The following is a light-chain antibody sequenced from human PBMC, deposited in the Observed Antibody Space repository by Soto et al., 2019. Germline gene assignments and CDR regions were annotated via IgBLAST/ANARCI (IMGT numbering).Light chain of an antibody. V-gene: IGKV1-5*01. CDR1: QSISSS. CDR2: DAS. Sequence: DIQMTQSPSTLSASVGDRVTITCRASQSISSSLAWYQQKPGKAPKLLIYDASSLESGVPPRFSGSGSGTDFTLTISSLESEDFAVYYCQQRSNWPRTFGQGTKVDIK. CDR3: QQRSNWPRT. J-gene: IGKJ1*01.